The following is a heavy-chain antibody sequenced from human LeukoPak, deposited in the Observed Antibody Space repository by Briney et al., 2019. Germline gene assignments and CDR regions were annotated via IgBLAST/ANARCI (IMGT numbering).Heavy chain of an antibody. CDR1: GGSISSGSYY. V-gene: IGHV4-61*02. D-gene: IGHD5-18*01. CDR3: ARAAEWLPPADAFDI. CDR2: IYTSGST. J-gene: IGHJ3*02. Sequence: SETLSLTCTVSGGSISSGSYYWSWIRQPAGKGLEWIGRIYTSGSTNYNPPLKSRVTISVDTSKNQFSLKLSSVTAADTAVYYCARAAEWLPPADAFDIWGQGTMVTVSS.